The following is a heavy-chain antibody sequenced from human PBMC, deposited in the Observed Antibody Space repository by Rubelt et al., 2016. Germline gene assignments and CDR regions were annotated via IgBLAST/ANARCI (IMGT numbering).Heavy chain of an antibody. Sequence: QVQLVQSGAEVKKPGASVKVSCKASGYTFTSYYMHWVRQAPGQGLEWMGWISAYNGNTNYAQKLQGIVTMTTDTSTSTAYMELRSLRSDDTAVYYCARDVGGNSVLYYFDYWGQGTLVTVSS. CDR1: GYTFTSYY. D-gene: IGHD4-23*01. CDR3: ARDVGGNSVLYYFDY. CDR2: ISAYNGNT. J-gene: IGHJ4*02. V-gene: IGHV1-18*04.